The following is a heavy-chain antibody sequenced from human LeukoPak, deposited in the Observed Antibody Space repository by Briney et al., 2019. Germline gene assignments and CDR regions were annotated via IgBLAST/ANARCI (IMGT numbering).Heavy chain of an antibody. CDR3: ARARKRYYYDSSGPLDY. CDR2: IKQGGNEK. Sequence: GGSLRLSCVASGFTFSEYWMTWVRQAPGKGLEWVANIKQGGNEKYYVDSVKGQFTISRDNAKNSLYLQMNSLRAEDTAVYYCARARKRYYYDSSGPLDYWGQGTLVTVSS. D-gene: IGHD3-22*01. J-gene: IGHJ4*02. V-gene: IGHV3-7*03. CDR1: GFTFSEYW.